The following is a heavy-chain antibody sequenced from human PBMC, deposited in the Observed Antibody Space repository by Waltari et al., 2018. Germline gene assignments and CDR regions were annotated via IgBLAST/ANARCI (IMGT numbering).Heavy chain of an antibody. V-gene: IGHV3-15*07. Sequence: EGQLVESGGGLVKPGGSLRLSCVASGFGFSDAWMNWVRQAPGKGLEWVGRIKRQSDGGTTGYATPVKGRFIISRDDSKNTLSLQMNSLKTEDTAVYYCTTGRDEIWGQGSLVTVSS. CDR1: GFGFSDAW. J-gene: IGHJ4*02. CDR2: IKRQSDGGTT. CDR3: TTGRDEI.